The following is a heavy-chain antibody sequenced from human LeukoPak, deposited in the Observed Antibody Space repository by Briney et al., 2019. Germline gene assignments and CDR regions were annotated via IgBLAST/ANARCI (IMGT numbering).Heavy chain of an antibody. Sequence: SGTLSLTCAVYGGSFSGYYWSWIRQPPGKGLEWIGEINHSGSTNYNPSLKSRVTISVDTSKNQFSLKLSSVTAADTAVYYCARDGYSYGYIYWGQGTLVTVSS. CDR2: INHSGST. V-gene: IGHV4-34*01. J-gene: IGHJ4*02. CDR1: GGSFSGYY. CDR3: ARDGYSYGYIY. D-gene: IGHD5-18*01.